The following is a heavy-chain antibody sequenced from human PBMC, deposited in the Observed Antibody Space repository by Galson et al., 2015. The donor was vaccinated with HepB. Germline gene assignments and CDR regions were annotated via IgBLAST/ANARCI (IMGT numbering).Heavy chain of an antibody. D-gene: IGHD1-26*01. CDR2: VYYTGDT. J-gene: IGHJ4*02. CDR3: ASLVGASPGYY. CDR1: GDSVSRGSYY. Sequence: ETLSLTCTVSGDSVSRGSYYWGWIRQPPGKGLEWIGSVYYTGDTYYNPPLKSRVTVSMDTSKNQFSLKLRSATAADTAVYYCASLVGASPGYYWGQGTLVTVSS. V-gene: IGHV4-39*01.